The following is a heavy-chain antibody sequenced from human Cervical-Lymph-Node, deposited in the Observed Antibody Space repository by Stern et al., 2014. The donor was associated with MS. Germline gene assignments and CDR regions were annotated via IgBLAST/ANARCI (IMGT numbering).Heavy chain of an antibody. D-gene: IGHD3-10*01. CDR2: NYNSGST. V-gene: IGHV4-31*03. CDR1: GGSISSGNYY. CDR3: ARGQRIFGHMVRGVNWFDP. J-gene: IGHJ5*02. Sequence: VQLVESGPGLVTPSQTLSLTCTVSGGSISSGNYYWSWLRQHPGKGLEWIGYNYNSGSTYYNPSLESRVTISVDTSQNHFSLRLTSVTAADTAVYYCARGQRIFGHMVRGVNWFDPWGQGTLVTVSS.